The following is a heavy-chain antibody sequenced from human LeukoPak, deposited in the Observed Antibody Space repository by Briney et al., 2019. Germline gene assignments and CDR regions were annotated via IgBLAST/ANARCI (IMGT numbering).Heavy chain of an antibody. CDR2: ISSSSSYI. D-gene: IGHD3-9*01. CDR3: ASAQDLVTLSC. J-gene: IGHJ4*02. Sequence: PGRSLRLSCAASGFIFSSYSMNWVRQAPGKGLEWVSSISSSSSYIYYADSVKGRFTISRDNAKNSLYLQMNSLRVEDTAVYYCASAQDLVTLSCWGQGTLVTVSS. V-gene: IGHV3-21*01. CDR1: GFIFSSYS.